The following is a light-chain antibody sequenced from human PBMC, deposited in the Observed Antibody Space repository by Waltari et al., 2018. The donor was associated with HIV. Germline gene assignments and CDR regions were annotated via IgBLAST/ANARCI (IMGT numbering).Light chain of an antibody. CDR1: NSNIGSNP. V-gene: IGLV1-44*01. J-gene: IGLJ2*01. CDR2: NSN. CDR3: AAWDDGLHGWI. Sequence: QSVLTQPPSASGTPGQRVTIACSGSNSNIGSNPVNWYQQLPGTAPKLLTYNSNPRASGVPDRFSGSKSGISASLAISVLQSEDEAGYYCAAWDDGLHGWIFGGGTKLTVL.